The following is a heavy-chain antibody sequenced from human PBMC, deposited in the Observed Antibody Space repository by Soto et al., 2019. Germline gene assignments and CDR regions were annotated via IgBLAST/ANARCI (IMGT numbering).Heavy chain of an antibody. Sequence: GGSLRLSCAASGFTFSDYYMSWIRQAPGKGLEWVSYISSSISYTNYADSVKGRFTISRDNAKNSLYLQMNSLRAEDTAVYYCARYIYGYVDYWGQGTLVTVSS. D-gene: IGHD5-18*01. CDR3: ARYIYGYVDY. CDR2: ISSSISYT. CDR1: GFTFSDYY. J-gene: IGHJ4*02. V-gene: IGHV3-11*06.